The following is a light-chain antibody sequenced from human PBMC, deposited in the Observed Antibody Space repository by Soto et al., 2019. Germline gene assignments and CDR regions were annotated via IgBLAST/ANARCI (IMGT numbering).Light chain of an antibody. Sequence: QSALTQPRSVSGSPGQSVSISCTGTSGDVGAYNYVSWYQQHAGKAPKLMIYDVSKRPSGVPDRFSGSMSANTASLTISGLQAEDEADYYCCSYAGSSTRVFGGGTKLTVL. CDR1: SGDVGAYNY. CDR2: DVS. J-gene: IGLJ2*01. CDR3: CSYAGSSTRV. V-gene: IGLV2-11*01.